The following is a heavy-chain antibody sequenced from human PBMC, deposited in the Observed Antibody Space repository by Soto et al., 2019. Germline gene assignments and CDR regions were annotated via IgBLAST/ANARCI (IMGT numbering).Heavy chain of an antibody. D-gene: IGHD3-3*01. J-gene: IGHJ6*02. Sequence: ASVKVSCKASGYTFTSYDINWVRQATGQGLEWIGWMNPNSGNTGYAQKFQGRVTMTRNTSISTAYMELSSLRSEDTAVYYCARGRGVTIFGVAPRNEYGMDVWGQGTTFTVSS. CDR1: GYTFTSYD. CDR2: MNPNSGNT. CDR3: ARGRGVTIFGVAPRNEYGMDV. V-gene: IGHV1-8*01.